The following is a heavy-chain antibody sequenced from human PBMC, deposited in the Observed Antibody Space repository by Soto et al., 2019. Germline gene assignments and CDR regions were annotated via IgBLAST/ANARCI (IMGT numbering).Heavy chain of an antibody. CDR2: LKQDGSEK. V-gene: IGHV3-7*01. D-gene: IGHD6-13*01. J-gene: IGHJ4*02. CDR1: GFTFNNYW. Sequence: EVQLVESGGGLVQPGGSLRLSCAASGFTFNNYWMSWVRQAPGKGLEWVALLKQDGSEKYYVDSVKGRFTISRDNAKNSLYLQMNSLRAEDTAVYYCARGSSTWYPDQPFDYWGQGSLVTVSS. CDR3: ARGSSTWYPDQPFDY.